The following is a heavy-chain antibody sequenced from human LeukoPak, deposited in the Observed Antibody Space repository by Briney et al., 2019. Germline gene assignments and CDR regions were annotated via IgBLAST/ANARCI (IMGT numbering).Heavy chain of an antibody. J-gene: IGHJ3*02. Sequence: GRSLRLSCAASGFTFSSYAMHWVRQAPGKGLEWVAVISYDGSNKYYADSVKGRFTISRDNSKNTLYLQMNSLRAEDTAVYYCARNSHYAFDIWGQGTMVTVSS. CDR1: GFTFSSYA. V-gene: IGHV3-30-3*01. CDR2: ISYDGSNK. CDR3: ARNSHYAFDI.